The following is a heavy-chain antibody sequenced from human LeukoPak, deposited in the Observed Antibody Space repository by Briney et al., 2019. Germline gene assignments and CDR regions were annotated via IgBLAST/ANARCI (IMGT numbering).Heavy chain of an antibody. CDR2: IYTSGST. J-gene: IGHJ5*01. D-gene: IGHD2-2*01. V-gene: IGHV4-4*09. Sequence: SETLSLTCNVSGGSSRSYYWSWLRQSPGKGLEWIGYIYTSGSTDYNPSLKSRVTISEDTSKSQFSLRLSSVTAADTAVYHCARRGCSRTSCWFDSWGQGTLVTVSS. CDR1: GGSSRSYY. CDR3: ARRGCSRTSCWFDS.